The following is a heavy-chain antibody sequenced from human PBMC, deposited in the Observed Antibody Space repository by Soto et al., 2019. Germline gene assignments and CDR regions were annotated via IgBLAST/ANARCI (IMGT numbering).Heavy chain of an antibody. J-gene: IGHJ4*02. D-gene: IGHD1-26*01. CDR2: IDHSGNT. Sequence: QVQLQQWGAGLLKPSEPLSLTCAVKTESFSHYYWFWIRQSPGQGLEWIGEIDHSGNTNYSPSLKSRVDLSVDTSKNQFSLKLNSVTAAGTAGYYCVGGRRRLVGFDYWGQGTLVTVSS. CDR1: TESFSHYY. V-gene: IGHV4-34*01. CDR3: VGGRRRLVGFDY.